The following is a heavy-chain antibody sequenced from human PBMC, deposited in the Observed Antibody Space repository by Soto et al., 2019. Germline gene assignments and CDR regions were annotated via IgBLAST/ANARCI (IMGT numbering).Heavy chain of an antibody. CDR3: ARHVGTQLFWAFDI. CDR2: IYFSDST. V-gene: IGHV4-59*08. J-gene: IGHJ3*02. D-gene: IGHD1-26*01. Sequence: PSETLSLTCTVSGGSLSSYYWSWIRQSPGKGLEKLGYIYFSDSTNYNPSFKSRITKSVDTSRNQFFLTLSSMTAADTAVYYCARHVGTQLFWAFDIWGQGTMVTVS. CDR1: GGSLSSYY.